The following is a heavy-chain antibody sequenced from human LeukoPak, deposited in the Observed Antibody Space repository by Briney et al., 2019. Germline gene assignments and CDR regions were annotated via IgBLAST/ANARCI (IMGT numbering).Heavy chain of an antibody. J-gene: IGHJ3*02. CDR3: ARAPDFWSGYYTGRAFDI. CDR1: GYTFTVYY. CDR2: INPNSGGT. Sequence: ASVKVSCTASGYTFTVYYMHWVRQAPGHGLEWLGWINPNSGGTNYAQKFQGRVTMTRDTSISTAYIELSRLISDATAVYYCARAPDFWSGYYTGRAFDIWGQGTMVTVSS. V-gene: IGHV1-2*02. D-gene: IGHD3-3*01.